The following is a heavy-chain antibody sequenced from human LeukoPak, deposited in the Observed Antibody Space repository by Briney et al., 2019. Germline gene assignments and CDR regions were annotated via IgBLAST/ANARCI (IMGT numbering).Heavy chain of an antibody. Sequence: PGRSLRLSCAASGFSFRLYGMHWVRQAPGKGLEWVAPMLYDGSGIYYADSVKGRFSVSRDNSNYMFYLQMTSLRAEDSAVYYCARDLASGNHPDGFDVWAQGTLVTVSS. CDR1: GFSFRLYG. CDR3: ARDLASGNHPDGFDV. CDR2: MLYDGSGI. D-gene: IGHD1-14*01. J-gene: IGHJ3*01. V-gene: IGHV3-33*05.